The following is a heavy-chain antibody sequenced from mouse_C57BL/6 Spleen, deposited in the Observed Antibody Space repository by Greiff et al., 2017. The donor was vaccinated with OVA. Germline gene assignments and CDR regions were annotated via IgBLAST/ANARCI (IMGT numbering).Heavy chain of an antibody. CDR3: ACYYYGSSPFAY. Sequence: QVQLKESGAELARPGASVKLSCKASGYTFTSYGISWVKQRTGQGLEWIGEIYPRSGNTYYNEKFKGKATLTADKSSSTAYMELRSLTSEDSAVYFCACYYYGSSPFAYWGQGTLVTVSA. CDR2: IYPRSGNT. D-gene: IGHD1-1*01. J-gene: IGHJ3*01. V-gene: IGHV1-81*01. CDR1: GYTFTSYG.